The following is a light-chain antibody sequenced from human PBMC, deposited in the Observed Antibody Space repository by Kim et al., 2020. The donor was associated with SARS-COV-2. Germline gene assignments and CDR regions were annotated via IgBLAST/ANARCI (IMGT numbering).Light chain of an antibody. CDR2: GTS. CDR3: QQYTSSPWT. V-gene: IGKV3-20*01. CDR1: QSVGSSY. J-gene: IGKJ1*01. Sequence: LFPGERDALSCRASQSVGSSYLTWYQQSPGQAPRRLIYGTSPRATGIPDRFSGSGSGTDFTLTISRLEPEDFAVYYCQQYTSSPWTFGQGTKVEIK.